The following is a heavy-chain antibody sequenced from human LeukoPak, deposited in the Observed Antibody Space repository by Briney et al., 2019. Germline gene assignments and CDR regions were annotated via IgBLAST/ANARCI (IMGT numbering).Heavy chain of an antibody. D-gene: IGHD6-13*01. J-gene: IGHJ6*02. Sequence: ASVKVSCKASGYTFTSYDINWVRQATGQGLEWMGWMNPNSGNTGYAQKSQGRVTMTRNTSISTAYMELSSLRSEDTAVYYCARVYSSSWYGYYYYGMDVWGQGTTVTVSS. V-gene: IGHV1-8*01. CDR2: MNPNSGNT. CDR1: GYTFTSYD. CDR3: ARVYSSSWYGYYYYGMDV.